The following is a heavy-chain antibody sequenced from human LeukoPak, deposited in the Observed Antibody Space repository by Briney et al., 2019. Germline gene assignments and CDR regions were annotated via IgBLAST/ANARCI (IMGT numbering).Heavy chain of an antibody. D-gene: IGHD5-18*01. CDR3: AKETSGYSYGYFDY. Sequence: GGSLRLSCAASEFTVSSYAMSWVRQAPGKGLEWVSAISGSGGSTYYADSVKGRFTISRDNSKNTLYLQMNSLRAEDTAVYYCAKETSGYSYGYFDYWGQGTLVTVSS. CDR1: EFTVSSYA. CDR2: ISGSGGST. V-gene: IGHV3-23*01. J-gene: IGHJ4*02.